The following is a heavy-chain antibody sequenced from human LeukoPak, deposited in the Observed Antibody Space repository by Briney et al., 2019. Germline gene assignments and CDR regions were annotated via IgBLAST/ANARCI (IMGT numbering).Heavy chain of an antibody. J-gene: IGHJ4*02. V-gene: IGHV3-21*01. CDR3: ARGESGFYYFDY. D-gene: IGHD1-26*01. CDR1: GFTFSSYS. Sequence: PGGSLRLSCAASGFTFSSYSMNWVRQAPGKGLEWVSSISSSSSYIYYADSVKGRFTISRDNAKNSLYLQMNSLRAEDTAVYYCARGESGFYYFDYWGQGTLVTVSS. CDR2: ISSSSSYI.